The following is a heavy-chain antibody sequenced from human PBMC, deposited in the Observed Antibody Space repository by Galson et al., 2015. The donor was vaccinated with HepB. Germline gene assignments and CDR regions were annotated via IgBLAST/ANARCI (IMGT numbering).Heavy chain of an antibody. CDR3: ARDLVRFSSGWRLDV. D-gene: IGHD6-19*01. Sequence: SLRLSCAASGFTFSSYGMHWVRQAPGKGLEWVAVIWYDGSNKYYADSVKGRFTISRDNSKNTLYLQMNSLRAEDTAVYYCARDLVRFSSGWRLDVWGQGTTVTVSS. J-gene: IGHJ6*02. CDR1: GFTFSSYG. CDR2: IWYDGSNK. V-gene: IGHV3-33*01.